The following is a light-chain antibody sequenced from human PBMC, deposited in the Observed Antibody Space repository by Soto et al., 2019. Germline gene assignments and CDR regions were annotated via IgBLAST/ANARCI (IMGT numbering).Light chain of an antibody. V-gene: IGLV2-14*01. Sequence: QSVLTQPASVSGSPGQSITISCTGTSSDVGGYNYVSWYQQHPGKAPRLIIYEVTNRPSGVSDRFSGSKSDNTASLTISGLQAEDEADYYCSSYTITSTWVFGGGTKVTVL. J-gene: IGLJ3*02. CDR1: SSDVGGYNY. CDR3: SSYTITSTWV. CDR2: EVT.